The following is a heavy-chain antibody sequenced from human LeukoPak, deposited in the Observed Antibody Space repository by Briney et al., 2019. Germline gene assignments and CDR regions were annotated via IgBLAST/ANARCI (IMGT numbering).Heavy chain of an antibody. D-gene: IGHD3-10*01. J-gene: IGHJ5*02. CDR2: INHSGST. Sequence: SETLSLTCAVYGGSFSGYYWSWIRQPPGKGLEWIGEINHSGSTNYNPSLKSRVTISVDTSKNQFSLKLSSVTAADTAVYYCARAYGSGSFNWFDPWGQGTLVTVSS. CDR1: GGSFSGYY. V-gene: IGHV4-34*01. CDR3: ARAYGSGSFNWFDP.